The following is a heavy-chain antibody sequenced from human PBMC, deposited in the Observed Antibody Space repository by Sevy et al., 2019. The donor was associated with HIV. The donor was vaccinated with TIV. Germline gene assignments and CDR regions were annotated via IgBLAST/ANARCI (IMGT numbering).Heavy chain of an antibody. J-gene: IGHJ6*03. CDR3: ARLGGYYYYYYMDV. V-gene: IGHV4-34*01. Sequence: SQTLSLTCAVYGGSFSGYYWSWIRQPPGKGLEWIGEINHSGSTNYNPSLKSRVTISVDTSKNQFSLKLSSVTAADTAVYYCARLGGYYYYYYMDVWGKWTTVTVSS. D-gene: IGHD2-15*01. CDR2: INHSGST. CDR1: GGSFSGYY.